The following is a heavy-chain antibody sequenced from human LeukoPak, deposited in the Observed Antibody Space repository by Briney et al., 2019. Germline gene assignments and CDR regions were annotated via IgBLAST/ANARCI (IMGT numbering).Heavy chain of an antibody. J-gene: IGHJ6*03. Sequence: ASVKLSCNASGYTFTNYYMHWVRQAPGQGLEWMGWINPNSGGKNYAQKFQGRVTMTRDTSISTAYMELSRLRSDDTAVYYCARDAVLLWFGELIPKYYFYYMDVWGKGTTVTISS. CDR3: ARDAVLLWFGELIPKYYFYYMDV. V-gene: IGHV1-2*02. CDR2: INPNSGGK. D-gene: IGHD3-10*01. CDR1: GYTFTNYY.